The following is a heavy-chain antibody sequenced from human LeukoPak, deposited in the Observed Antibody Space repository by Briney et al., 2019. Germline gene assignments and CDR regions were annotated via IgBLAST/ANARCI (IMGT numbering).Heavy chain of an antibody. CDR3: AREGLGPTFSAWFDP. J-gene: IGHJ5*02. CDR2: TSSDGSID. CDR1: GFTFSSYG. D-gene: IGHD1-26*01. V-gene: IGHV3-30*03. Sequence: GGSLRLSCAASGFTFSSYGMHWVRQAPGKGLEWLAVTSSDGSIDYYADSVRGRITVSRDNSKNTLYLQVNSLRVEDTAVYYCAREGLGPTFSAWFDPWGQGTLVIVPS.